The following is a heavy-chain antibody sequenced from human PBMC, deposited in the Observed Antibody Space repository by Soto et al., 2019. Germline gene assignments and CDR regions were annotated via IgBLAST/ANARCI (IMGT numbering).Heavy chain of an antibody. CDR3: ARDRPGMAAHH. CDR2: ISAYNGNT. D-gene: IGHD6-25*01. V-gene: IGHV1-18*01. J-gene: IGHJ5*02. Sequence: QVQLVQSGAEVKKPGASVKVSCKASGYSFTSNGFSWVRQAPGQGLEWMGWISAYNGNTNSAQKFQGRLTMTTDTSTGTDYMELRSLRPDDTAVYFCARDRPGMAAHHWGQGTLVTVSS. CDR1: GYSFTSNG.